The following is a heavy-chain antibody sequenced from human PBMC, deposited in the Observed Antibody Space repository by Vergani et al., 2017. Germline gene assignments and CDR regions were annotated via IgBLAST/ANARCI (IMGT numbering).Heavy chain of an antibody. CDR3: ARNGGKSEMATIDY. CDR2: IYYSGST. V-gene: IGHV4-59*01. D-gene: IGHD5-24*01. J-gene: IGHJ4*02. Sequence: QVQLQESGPGLVKPSETLSLTCTVPGGSISSYYWCWIRQPPGKGLEWIGYIYYSGSTNYNPSLKSRVTISVDTSKNQFSLKLSSVTAADTAVYYCARNGGKSEMATIDYWGQGTLVTVSS. CDR1: GGSISSYY.